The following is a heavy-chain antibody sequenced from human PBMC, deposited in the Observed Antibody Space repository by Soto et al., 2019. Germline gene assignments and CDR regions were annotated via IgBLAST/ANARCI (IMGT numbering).Heavy chain of an antibody. CDR3: VRDPSSGYRSFDY. D-gene: IGHD3-22*01. J-gene: IGHJ4*02. Sequence: SSVKVSCKASGYIFTNYYIHWVRQAPGQGLEWMGIINLSADRTSYAQKFQGRFTVTMDTSTSTVYMELGSLRSEDTAVYYCVRDPSSGYRSFDYWGQGTLVTVSS. V-gene: IGHV1-46*03. CDR2: INLSADRT. CDR1: GYIFTNYY.